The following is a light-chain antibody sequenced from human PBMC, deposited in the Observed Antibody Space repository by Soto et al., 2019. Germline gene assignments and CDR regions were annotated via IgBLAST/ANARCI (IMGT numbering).Light chain of an antibody. CDR1: QSLLHSNGYNY. CDR2: LGS. CDR3: MQAQQAPFT. Sequence: DIVMTQSPLSLPVTPGEPASISCRSSQSLLHSNGYNYLDWYLQKPGQSPQLLIYLGSNRASGVPDRFRGSGSGTDFTLKISRVEAEDVGVYYCMQAQQAPFTFGPGTKVDIK. J-gene: IGKJ3*01. V-gene: IGKV2-28*01.